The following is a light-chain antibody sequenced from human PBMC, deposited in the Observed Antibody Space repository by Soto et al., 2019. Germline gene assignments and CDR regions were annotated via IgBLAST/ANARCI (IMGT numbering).Light chain of an antibody. V-gene: IGKV2-28*01. Sequence: DIVMTQSPLSLPVTPGEPASISCRSSQSLLDSNGYNYLDWYLQKPGQSPQLLNYLGSNRAYGVSGMFSGCGAGTDFTLATSRVGGVGVGVYYCKQALPSANFGPGTKVDIK. CDR3: KQALPSAN. CDR1: QSLLDSNGYNY. CDR2: LGS. J-gene: IGKJ3*01.